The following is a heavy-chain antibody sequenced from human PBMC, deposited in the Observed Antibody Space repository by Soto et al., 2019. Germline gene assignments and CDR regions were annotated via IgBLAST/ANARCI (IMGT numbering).Heavy chain of an antibody. V-gene: IGHV4-59*01. CDR1: GGSISSYY. CDR3: ARNPNYGYSYGYNYYGMDV. Sequence: PSETLSLTCTVSGGSISSYYWSWIRQPPGKGLEWIGYIYYSGSTNYNPSLKSRVTISVDTSKNQFSLKLSSVTAADTAVYYCARNPNYGYSYGYNYYGMDVWGQGTTVPVSS. J-gene: IGHJ6*02. CDR2: IYYSGST. D-gene: IGHD5-18*01.